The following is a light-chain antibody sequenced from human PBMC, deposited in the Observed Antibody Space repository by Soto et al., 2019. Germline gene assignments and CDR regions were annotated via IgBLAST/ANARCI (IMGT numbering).Light chain of an antibody. CDR3: QQYNNWPPYT. Sequence: EIVMTQSPATLSVSPGERATLSCRASQSVTGNLAWYHQKPGQAPRLLIYGASTRATGIPARFSGSGFGTEFTLTISSLDSEDFAVYYCQQYNNWPPYTFGQGTKLEIK. CDR2: GAS. CDR1: QSVTGN. J-gene: IGKJ2*01. V-gene: IGKV3-15*01.